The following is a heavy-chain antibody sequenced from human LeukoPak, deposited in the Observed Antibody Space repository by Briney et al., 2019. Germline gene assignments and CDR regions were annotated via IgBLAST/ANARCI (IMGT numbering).Heavy chain of an antibody. CDR3: AKAPAPYYYYYGMDV. Sequence: PGGSLRLSCAASGFTFSSYVMNWVRPAPGKGLEWVSSISDNGVTRYYADSVKGRFTISRDNSDNTVYLQMNSLRAEDTAIYYCAKAPAPYYYYYGMDVWGQGTAVTVSS. J-gene: IGHJ6*02. CDR1: GFTFSSYV. V-gene: IGHV3-23*01. CDR2: ISDNGVTR.